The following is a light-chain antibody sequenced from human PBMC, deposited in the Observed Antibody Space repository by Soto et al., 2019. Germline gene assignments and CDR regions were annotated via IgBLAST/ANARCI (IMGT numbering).Light chain of an antibody. Sequence: EIVLTQSPGTLSLSPGERATLSCRASQSVSSSYLAWYQQKPGQAPRLLIYGASSRATGIPDRFSGSGSGTDFTLTISRLEPEDFAVNYCQQYGSSPRTLGQGTKVDIK. J-gene: IGKJ1*01. CDR3: QQYGSSPRT. CDR2: GAS. V-gene: IGKV3-20*01. CDR1: QSVSSSY.